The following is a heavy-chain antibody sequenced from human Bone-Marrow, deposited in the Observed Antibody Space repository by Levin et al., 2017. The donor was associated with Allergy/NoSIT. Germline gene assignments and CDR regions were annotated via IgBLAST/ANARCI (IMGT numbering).Heavy chain of an antibody. J-gene: IGHJ4*02. Sequence: SGPTLVKPPQTLTLTCNFSGFSLTTPGLGVGWIRQPPGKALDWLALISWRDEKLYNPSLKTRLSIAAETSLNHLVLTLTDVSPLDTATYYCAPRQSASRPWYFDYWGRGILVTVSS. D-gene: IGHD6-6*01. V-gene: IGHV2-5*01. CDR1: GFSLTTPGLG. CDR3: APRQSASRPWYFDY. CDR2: ISWRDEK.